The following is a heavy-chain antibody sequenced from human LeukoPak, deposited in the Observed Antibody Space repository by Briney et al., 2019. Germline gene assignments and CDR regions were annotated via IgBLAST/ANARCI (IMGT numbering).Heavy chain of an antibody. V-gene: IGHV1-69-2*01. CDR2: VDPEDGET. J-gene: IGHJ4*02. Sequence: GATVKISCKASGYTFTDYYMHWVQQAPGKGLEWMGRVDPEDGETIYAEKFQGRVTITADTSTDTAYMELSSLRSEDTAVYYFAXXXSSGXSRSLGYWGQGTLVTVSS. CDR1: GYTFTDYY. D-gene: IGHD3-22*01. CDR3: AXXXSSGXSRSLGY.